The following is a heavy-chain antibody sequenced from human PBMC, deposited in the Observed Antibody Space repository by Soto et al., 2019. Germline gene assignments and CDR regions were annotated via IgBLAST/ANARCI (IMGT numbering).Heavy chain of an antibody. CDR3: ARDIWGVVVTATIYYFDY. CDR1: GFTFSSYS. V-gene: IGHV3-21*01. J-gene: IGHJ4*02. CDR2: ISSSSSYI. Sequence: EVQLVESGGGLVKPGGSLRLSCAASGFTFSSYSMNWVRQAPGKGLEWVSSISSSSSYIYYADSVKGRFTISRDNAKNSLYLQMNSRRAEDTAVYYCARDIWGVVVTATIYYFDYWGQGTLVTVSS. D-gene: IGHD2-21*02.